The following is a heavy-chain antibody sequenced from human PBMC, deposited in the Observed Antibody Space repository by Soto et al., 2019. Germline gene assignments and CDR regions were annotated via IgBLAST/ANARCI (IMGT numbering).Heavy chain of an antibody. D-gene: IGHD3-22*01. CDR1: GGSISSYY. J-gene: IGHJ4*02. CDR2: IYTSGST. CDR3: ARDSLSPYYYDSSGYWSYFDY. V-gene: IGHV4-4*07. Sequence: SETLSLTCTVSGGSISSYYWSWIRQPAGKGLEWIGRIYTSGSTNYNPSLKSRVTMSVDTSKNQFPLKLSSVTAADTAVYYCARDSLSPYYYDSSGYWSYFDYWGQGTLVTVSS.